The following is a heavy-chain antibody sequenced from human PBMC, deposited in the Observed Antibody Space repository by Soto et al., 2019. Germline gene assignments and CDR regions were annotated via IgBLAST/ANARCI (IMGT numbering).Heavy chain of an antibody. J-gene: IGHJ4*02. CDR1: GFTFSSYA. D-gene: IGHD2-15*01. Sequence: PGGSLRLSCAASGFTFSSYAMSWVRQAPGKGLEWVSHISGSSASTYYADSVKGRFTISRDNAKNSLYLQMNSLKDEDTAVYYCVGGRSFDYWGQGTLVTVSS. CDR2: ISGSSAST. CDR3: VGGRSFDY. V-gene: IGHV3-48*02.